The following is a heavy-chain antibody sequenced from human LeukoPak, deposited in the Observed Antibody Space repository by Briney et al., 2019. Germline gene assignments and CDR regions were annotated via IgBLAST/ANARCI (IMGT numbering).Heavy chain of an antibody. V-gene: IGHV3-7*01. Sequence: GGSLRLSCAASGFSFSTIYMSWVRQTPGQGLEWVANINVDGTAEYYVDSVKGRFTISRDNAKNTLYLHMNSLRGEDTAMYFCARGCGGGPGCYILDYWGQGTLVTVSS. CDR2: INVDGTAE. CDR1: GFSFSTIY. J-gene: IGHJ4*02. CDR3: ARGCGGGPGCYILDY. D-gene: IGHD2-15*01.